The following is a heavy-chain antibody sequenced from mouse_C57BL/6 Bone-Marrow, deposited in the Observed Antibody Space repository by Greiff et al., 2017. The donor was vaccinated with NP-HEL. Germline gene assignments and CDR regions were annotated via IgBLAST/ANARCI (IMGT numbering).Heavy chain of an antibody. CDR1: GYTFTDYN. CDR3: SREGDSNEGFAY. V-gene: IGHV1-22*01. Sequence: VQLQQSGPELVKPGASVKMSCKASGYTFTDYNMHWVKQSHGKSLEWIGYINPNNGGTSNNQKFKGKATLTVTKSSSTAYMELRSLTSEDSAVYYCSREGDSNEGFAYWGQGTLVTVSA. CDR2: INPNNGGT. D-gene: IGHD2-5*01. J-gene: IGHJ3*01.